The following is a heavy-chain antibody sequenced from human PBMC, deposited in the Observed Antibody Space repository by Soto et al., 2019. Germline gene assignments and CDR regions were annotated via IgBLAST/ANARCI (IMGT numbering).Heavy chain of an antibody. CDR1: GGSFSGYY. CDR2: INHSGST. J-gene: IGHJ5*02. Sequence: QVQLQQWGAGLLKPSETLSLTCAVYGGSFSGYYWSWIRQPPGKGLEWVGEINHSGSTNYNPALKSRVTISVDTSKHQFSLKVSSVTAADTAVYSCASGRGYDGSGSYHNWFDPWGQGTLVTVSS. D-gene: IGHD3-10*01. CDR3: ASGRGYDGSGSYHNWFDP. V-gene: IGHV4-34*01.